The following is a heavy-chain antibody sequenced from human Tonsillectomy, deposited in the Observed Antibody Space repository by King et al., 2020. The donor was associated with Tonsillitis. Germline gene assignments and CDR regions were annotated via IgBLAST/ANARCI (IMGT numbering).Heavy chain of an antibody. J-gene: IGHJ4*02. CDR1: GFTFDDYA. Sequence: VQLVESGGGLVQPGRSLRLSCAASGFTFDDYAMHWVRQAPGKGLEWVSGISWNSGSIDYVDSVKGRFTITRDNAKNYLYLKMNSLRAEDTALYYCAKDREYSERYYIPIWGQGTLVTVSS. D-gene: IGHD1-26*01. CDR2: ISWNSGSI. CDR3: AKDREYSERYYIPI. V-gene: IGHV3-9*01.